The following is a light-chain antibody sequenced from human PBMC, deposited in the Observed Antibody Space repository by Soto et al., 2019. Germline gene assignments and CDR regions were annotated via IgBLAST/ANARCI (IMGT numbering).Light chain of an antibody. J-gene: IGKJ3*01. V-gene: IGKV3-11*01. CDR2: DTS. Sequence: EIVLTQSPATLSLSPGERATLSCRASQGVPKFLAWYQQKRGQAPRLLISDTSIRATGIPARFSGSGSGTDFTLTISSLEPEDFAVYHCQQGGSWPPLFTFGPGTVVDI. CDR3: QQGGSWPPLFT. CDR1: QGVPKF.